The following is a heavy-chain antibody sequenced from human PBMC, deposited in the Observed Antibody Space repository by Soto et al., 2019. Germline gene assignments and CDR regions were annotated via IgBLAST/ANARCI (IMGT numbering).Heavy chain of an antibody. J-gene: IGHJ4*02. D-gene: IGHD2-15*01. Sequence: GGSLRLSCAASGSIFRGYGMHWVGQAPGKGLEWVAVIRYDGSNINYADSVMGRFTISRDNSKNTLYLEMNSLRAEDTAVYYCVRDGIGGTTFRRYLDEWGQGNLVTVSS. CDR2: IRYDGSNI. CDR3: VRDGIGGTTFRRYLDE. CDR1: GSIFRGYG. V-gene: IGHV3-33*01.